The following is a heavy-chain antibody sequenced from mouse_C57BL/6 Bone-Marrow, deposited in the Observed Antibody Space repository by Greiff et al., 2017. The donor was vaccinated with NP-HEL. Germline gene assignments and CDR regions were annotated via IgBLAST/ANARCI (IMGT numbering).Heavy chain of an antibody. V-gene: IGHV1-81*01. Sequence: QVHVKQSGAELARPGASVKLSCKASGYTFTSYGISWVKQRTGQGLEWIGEIYPRSGNTYYNEKFKGKATLTADKSSSTAYMELRSLTSEDSAVYFCARSGRIYYYGSSYVLFAYWGQGTLVTVSA. D-gene: IGHD1-1*01. CDR3: ARSGRIYYYGSSYVLFAY. CDR1: GYTFTSYG. CDR2: IYPRSGNT. J-gene: IGHJ3*01.